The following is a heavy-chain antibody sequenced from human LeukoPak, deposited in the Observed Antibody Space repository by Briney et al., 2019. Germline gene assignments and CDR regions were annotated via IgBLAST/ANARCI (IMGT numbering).Heavy chain of an antibody. J-gene: IGHJ4*02. D-gene: IGHD6-19*01. CDR2: IWYDGSNK. Sequence: GGSLRLSCAASGFTFSSYGMHWVRQAPGKGLEWVAVIWYDGSNKYYADSVKGRFTISRDNSKNTLYLQMNSLRAEDTAVYYCARDENSSGWYEDWGQGTLVTVSS. V-gene: IGHV3-33*01. CDR1: GFTFSSYG. CDR3: ARDENSSGWYED.